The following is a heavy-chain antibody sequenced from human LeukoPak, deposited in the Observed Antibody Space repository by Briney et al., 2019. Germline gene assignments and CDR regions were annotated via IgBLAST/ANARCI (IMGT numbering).Heavy chain of an antibody. CDR2: ISSSGSTI. Sequence: GGSLRLSCAASGFTFSSYEMNWARQAPGKGLEWVSYISSSGSTIHYADSVKGRFTISRDNAKNSLYLQMNSLRAEDTAVYYCAELGITMIGGVWGKGTTVTISS. V-gene: IGHV3-48*03. J-gene: IGHJ6*04. CDR1: GFTFSSYE. CDR3: AELGITMIGGV. D-gene: IGHD3-10*02.